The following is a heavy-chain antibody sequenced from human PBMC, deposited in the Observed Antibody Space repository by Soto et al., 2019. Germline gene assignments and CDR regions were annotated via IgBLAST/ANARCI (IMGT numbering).Heavy chain of an antibody. CDR1: GGSISSYY. CDR2: IYFRGST. Sequence: SETLSLTCTVSGGSISSYYWNWIRQPPGKGLEWIGYIYFRGSTNYNPSIKSRVTISVDTSKNQFSLKLSSVTAADTAVYYCARDPGGRYDYWGQGTLVTVS. CDR3: ARDPGGRYDY. J-gene: IGHJ4*02. D-gene: IGHD2-15*01. V-gene: IGHV4-59*01.